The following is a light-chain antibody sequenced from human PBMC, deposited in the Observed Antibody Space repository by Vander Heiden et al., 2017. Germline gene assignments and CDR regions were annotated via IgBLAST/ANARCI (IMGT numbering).Light chain of an antibody. V-gene: IGLV3-21*02. J-gene: IGLJ2*01. CDR2: DDS. Sequence: SYVLTPPPSVSVAPGQPARLTCGGNNIGSKSVHWYQQKPGQAPVLVVYDDSDRPSGIPERFSGSNSGNTATLTISRVEAGDEADYYCQVWDGISDPVVFGGGTKLTVL. CDR3: QVWDGISDPVV. CDR1: NIGSKS.